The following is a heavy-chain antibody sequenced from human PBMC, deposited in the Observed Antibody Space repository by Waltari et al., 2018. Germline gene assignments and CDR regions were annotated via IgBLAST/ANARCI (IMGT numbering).Heavy chain of an antibody. CDR1: GGTFSSYA. J-gene: IGHJ6*02. V-gene: IGHV1-69*08. D-gene: IGHD6-19*01. CDR3: ARAEWLAYRDYYYYGMDV. CDR2: IIPSFGTA. Sequence: QVQLVQSGAEVKKPGSSVKVSCKASGGTFSSYAISWVRQAPGQGLEWMGRIIPSFGTANYAQKCHGRVTITADKSTSTAYMELSSLGSEDTAVYYGARAEWLAYRDYYYYGMDVWGQGTTVTVSS.